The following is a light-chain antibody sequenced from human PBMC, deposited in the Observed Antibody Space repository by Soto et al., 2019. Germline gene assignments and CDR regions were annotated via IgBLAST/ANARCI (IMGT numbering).Light chain of an antibody. V-gene: IGKV3-20*01. CDR3: HQYYSSIT. CDR1: QDVDSNF. Sequence: EIVLTQSPGTLSLSPGERATLSCRASQDVDSNFLAWYQQRPGQAPRLLIYGSSRRATGIPDRFSGSGSGTDFTLTISRVGPEDIAVYFCHQYYSSITFGGGTKVAVK. CDR2: GSS. J-gene: IGKJ4*01.